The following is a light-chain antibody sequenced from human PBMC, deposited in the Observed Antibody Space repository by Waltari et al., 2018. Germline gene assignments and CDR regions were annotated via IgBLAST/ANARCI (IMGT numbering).Light chain of an antibody. CDR2: GAS. V-gene: IGKV3-20*01. CDR3: QQYGTSRT. J-gene: IGKJ1*01. Sequence: EIMLTQSPGTLSLSPGERATLSCRASQSVGSSYLAWYQQKPGQAPRLLIYGASSRATDIPDRFSGSGSGTDFALTISRLEPEDFAVYYCQQYGTSRTFGQGTKVEIK. CDR1: QSVGSSY.